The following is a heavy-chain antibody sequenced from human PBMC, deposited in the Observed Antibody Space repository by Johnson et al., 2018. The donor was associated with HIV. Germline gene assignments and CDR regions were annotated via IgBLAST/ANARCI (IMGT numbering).Heavy chain of an antibody. D-gene: IGHD6-6*01. J-gene: IGHJ3*02. V-gene: IGHV3-30*04. CDR1: GFTFSSYA. CDR2: ISYDGCNK. Sequence: QVQLVESGGGVVQPGRSLRLSCAASGFTFSSYAMHWVRQAPGKGLEWVAVISYDGCNKNHADSVKGRFTISSYNSKNTLYLQMNSLRAEDTAVYYCARAERSSSGVDAFDIWGQGTMVTVSS. CDR3: ARAERSSSGVDAFDI.